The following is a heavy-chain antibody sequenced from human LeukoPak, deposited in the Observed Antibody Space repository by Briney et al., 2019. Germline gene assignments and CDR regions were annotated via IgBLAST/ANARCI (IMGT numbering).Heavy chain of an antibody. CDR1: GGPINNYY. J-gene: IGHJ4*02. Sequence: SETLSLTCTVSGGPINNYYWSWIRQPPGKGLEYIGFISYTGSIDYASSLKSRVTISVDTSKNLFSLKLSSVTAADTAVYYCARFAYSGYYFDCWGRGTLVTVSS. CDR2: ISYTGSI. V-gene: IGHV4-59*01. CDR3: ARFAYSGYYFDC. D-gene: IGHD3-22*01.